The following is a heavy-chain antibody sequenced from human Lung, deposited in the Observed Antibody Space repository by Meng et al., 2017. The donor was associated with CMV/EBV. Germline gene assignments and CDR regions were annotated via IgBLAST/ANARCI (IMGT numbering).Heavy chain of an antibody. V-gene: IGHV3-23*01. CDR2: ISGSVGNT. D-gene: IGHD5-18*01. CDR1: GFPFRSYA. CDR3: AREEAMVGYYTNWFDA. Sequence: LSLTXAASGFPFRSYAMSWVRQAPGKGLEWVSSISGSVGNTYYADSVKGRFTISRDNSGDTLYMQMSSLRAEDTAVYYCAREEAMVGYYTNWFDAWGQGXLVTVSS. J-gene: IGHJ5*02.